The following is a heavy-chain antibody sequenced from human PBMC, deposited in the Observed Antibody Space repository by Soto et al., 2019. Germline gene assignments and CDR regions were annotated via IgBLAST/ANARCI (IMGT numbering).Heavy chain of an antibody. J-gene: IGHJ6*02. CDR3: ARSGTIFGVVIIGSMDV. CDR2: INAGSGNT. Sequence: ASVKVSCKASGYTFTSYAMHWVRQAPGQRLEWMGWINAGSGNTKYSQKFQGRVTITRDTSASTAYMELSSLRSEDTAVYYCARSGTIFGVVIIGSMDVRGQGTTVTVSS. D-gene: IGHD3-3*01. CDR1: GYTFTSYA. V-gene: IGHV1-3*01.